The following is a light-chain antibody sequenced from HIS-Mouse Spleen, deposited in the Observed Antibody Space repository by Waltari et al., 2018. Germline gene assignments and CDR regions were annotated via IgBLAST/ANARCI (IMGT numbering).Light chain of an antibody. CDR2: EVS. J-gene: IGLJ2*01. CDR1: SSDVGGYNY. Sequence: QSALTQPASVSGSPGQSITISCTGTSSDVGGYNYVSWYQQHPGKAPKPIIYEVSNRPSGVSTRFAGSKSGNTASLTISGLQAEDEADYYCSSYTSSSTVVFGGGTKLTVL. V-gene: IGLV2-14*01. CDR3: SSYTSSSTVV.